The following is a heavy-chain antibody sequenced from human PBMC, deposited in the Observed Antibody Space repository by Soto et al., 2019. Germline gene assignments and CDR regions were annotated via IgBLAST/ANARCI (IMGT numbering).Heavy chain of an antibody. CDR1: GFTFSSYG. D-gene: IGHD2-2*01. CDR3: AGYCSSTSCPPYYYYYGMDV. J-gene: IGHJ6*02. CDR2: IWYDGSNK. Sequence: QVQLVESGGGVVQPGRSLRLSCAASGFTFSSYGMQWVRQAPGKGLEWVAVIWYDGSNKYYADSVKGRFTISRDNSKNTLYLQMNSLRAEDTAVYYCAGYCSSTSCPPYYYYYGMDVWGQGTTVTVSS. V-gene: IGHV3-33*01.